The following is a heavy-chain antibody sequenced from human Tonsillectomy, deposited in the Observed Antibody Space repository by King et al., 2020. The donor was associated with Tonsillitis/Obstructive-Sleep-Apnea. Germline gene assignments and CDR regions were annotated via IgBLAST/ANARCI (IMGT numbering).Heavy chain of an antibody. Sequence: QLVQSGGGVVQPGRSLRLSCAASGFSFSSYGMHWVRHGPGKGLEWVAIIYYDGNNKYYADSVKGRFTNSRDNSKNTLYLQMNSLRAEDTAVYYCARDVGSGSSPALDIWGQGTMVTVSS. V-gene: IGHV3-33*01. CDR2: IYYDGNNK. J-gene: IGHJ3*02. CDR1: GFSFSSYG. CDR3: ARDVGSGSSPALDI. D-gene: IGHD6-25*01.